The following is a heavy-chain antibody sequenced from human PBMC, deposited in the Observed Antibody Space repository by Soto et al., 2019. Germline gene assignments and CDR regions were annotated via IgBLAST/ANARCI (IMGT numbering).Heavy chain of an antibody. CDR1: GGSVSSGSYY. Sequence: SETLSLTCTVSGGSVSSGSYYWSWIRQPPGKGLEWIGYIYYSGSTNYNPSLKSRVTISVDTSKNQFSLTLSSVTTADTAVYYWARESTPDYFDYWGQGTLVTVSS. J-gene: IGHJ4*02. CDR2: IYYSGST. CDR3: ARESTPDYFDY. V-gene: IGHV4-61*01.